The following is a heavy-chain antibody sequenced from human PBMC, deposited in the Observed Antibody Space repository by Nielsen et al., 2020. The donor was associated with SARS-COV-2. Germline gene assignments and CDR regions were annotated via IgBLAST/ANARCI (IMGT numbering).Heavy chain of an antibody. CDR2: IYYSGST. J-gene: IGHJ6*02. D-gene: IGHD6-13*01. Sequence: VRQMPGKGLEWIGYIYYSGSTYYNPSLKSRVTISVDTSKNQFSLKLSSVTAADTAVYYCARDGDSSSWGSMDVWGQGTTVTVSS. CDR3: ARDGDSSSWGSMDV. V-gene: IGHV4-30-4*01.